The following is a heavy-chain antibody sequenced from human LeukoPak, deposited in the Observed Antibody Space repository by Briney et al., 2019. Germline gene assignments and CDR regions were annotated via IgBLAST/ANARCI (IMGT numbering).Heavy chain of an antibody. J-gene: IGHJ4*02. CDR3: ARAGTGYDN. CDR2: INPNSGDT. CDR1: GDTFTGYY. V-gene: IGHV1-2*02. Sequence: ASVKVSCKASGDTFTGYYMHWVRQAPGQGRERMGSINPNSGDTNYAQKFQGRVTMTRDTSISTTYMELSSLTSDDTAVYYCARAGTGYDNWGQGTLVTVSS. D-gene: IGHD3/OR15-3a*01.